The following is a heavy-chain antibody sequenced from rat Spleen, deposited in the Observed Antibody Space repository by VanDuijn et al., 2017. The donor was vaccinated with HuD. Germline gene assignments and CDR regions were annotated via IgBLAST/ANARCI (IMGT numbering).Heavy chain of an antibody. CDR3: TRDPPGSSGVIDA. D-gene: IGHD5-1*01. Sequence: QVQLKESGPGLVQPSQTLSLTCTVSGFSLISYSVNWVRQPPGKGLEWMGGIWGDGSTDYNSAIKSRLSISRDTSKSQVFLKMSSLQTDDTGTYYCTRDPPGSSGVIDAWGQGASVTVSS. CDR1: GFSLISYS. J-gene: IGHJ4*01. V-gene: IGHV2-1*01. CDR2: IWGDGST.